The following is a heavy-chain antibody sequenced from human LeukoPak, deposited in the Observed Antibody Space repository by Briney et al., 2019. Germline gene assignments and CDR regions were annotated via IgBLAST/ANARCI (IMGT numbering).Heavy chain of an antibody. V-gene: IGHV6-1*01. Sequence: SQTLSLTCAISGDSVSSNSAAWNWIRQSPSRGLEWLGRTYYRSKWYNDYAVSVKSRITTNPDTSKNQFSLQLNSVTPEDTAVYYCARSAAGIHKPKYYFDYWGQGTLVTVSS. D-gene: IGHD6-13*01. CDR1: GDSVSSNSAA. CDR2: TYYRSKWYN. CDR3: ARSAAGIHKPKYYFDY. J-gene: IGHJ4*02.